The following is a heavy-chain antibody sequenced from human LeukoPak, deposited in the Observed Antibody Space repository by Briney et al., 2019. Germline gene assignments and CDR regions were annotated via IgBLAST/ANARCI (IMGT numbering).Heavy chain of an antibody. CDR2: IYYSGSA. V-gene: IGHV4-59*12. CDR1: GGSISTYY. Sequence: ASETLSLTCTVSGGSISTYYWSWIRQPPGKGLEWIGYIYYSGSANYNPSLKSRVTISVDTSKNQFSLNLSSVTAADTAVYYCARVAYSGYDYRGYFDYWGQGTLVTVSS. J-gene: IGHJ4*02. CDR3: ARVAYSGYDYRGYFDY. D-gene: IGHD5-12*01.